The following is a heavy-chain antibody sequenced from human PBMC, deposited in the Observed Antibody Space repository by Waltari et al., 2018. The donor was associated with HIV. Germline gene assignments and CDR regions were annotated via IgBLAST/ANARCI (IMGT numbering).Heavy chain of an antibody. V-gene: IGHV4-34*01. CDR3: ARRAPMAYFDY. CDR1: GGSFSGNY. J-gene: IGHJ4*02. D-gene: IGHD2-8*01. Sequence: AGLLKPSETLSLTCAVYGGSFSGNYWTWIRQPPGKGLEWIGEINHAGITNYNPSVKSRVTMSVDTSMNQFSLKLTSVTAADTALYYCARRAPMAYFDYWGQGSLVTVSS. CDR2: INHAGIT.